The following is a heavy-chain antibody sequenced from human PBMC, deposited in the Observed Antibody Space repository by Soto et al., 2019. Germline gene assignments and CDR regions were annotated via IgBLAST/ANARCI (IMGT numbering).Heavy chain of an antibody. Sequence: TGGSLRLSCEASGFTFSNCAMSWVRQAPGKGLEWVSRISGSGGSIDYADSGKGRFTISRDNSKNTLYLQMNSMRAEDTAIYYCVKEYTWNDHFDFWGQGTPVTVSS. CDR3: VKEYTWNDHFDF. CDR2: ISGSGGSI. J-gene: IGHJ4*02. V-gene: IGHV3-23*01. CDR1: GFTFSNCA. D-gene: IGHD1-1*01.